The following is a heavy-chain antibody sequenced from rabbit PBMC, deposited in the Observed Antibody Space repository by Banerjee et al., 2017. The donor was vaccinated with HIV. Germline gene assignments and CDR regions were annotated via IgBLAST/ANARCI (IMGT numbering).Heavy chain of an antibody. Sequence: QSLEESGGGLVQPEGSLTLTCKASGFDFSSYYYMCWVRQAPGKGLEWIGCIYAGSSGSTYYASWAKGRFTISKTSSTTVTLQMTSLTAADTATYFCARDLAGVIGWNLNLWGPGTLVTVS. CDR2: IYAGSSGST. CDR1: GFDFSSYYY. V-gene: IGHV1S40*01. J-gene: IGHJ4*01. D-gene: IGHD4-1*01. CDR3: ARDLAGVIGWNLNL.